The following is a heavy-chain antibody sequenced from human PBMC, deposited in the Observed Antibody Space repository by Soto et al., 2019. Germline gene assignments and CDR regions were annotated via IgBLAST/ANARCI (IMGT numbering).Heavy chain of an antibody. CDR3: AHSRLSLRYFDWSHPDF. Sequence: GGSLRLSCAASGFTFSTYSMNWVRQAPGKGLEWVAVIWGDASHEYYADSVKGRFTISRDNSRDKVYLQMNSLRAEDTALYYCAHSRLSLRYFDWSHPDFWGQGTLVTVSS. J-gene: IGHJ4*02. V-gene: IGHV3-33*03. D-gene: IGHD3-9*01. CDR2: IWGDASHE. CDR1: GFTFSTYS.